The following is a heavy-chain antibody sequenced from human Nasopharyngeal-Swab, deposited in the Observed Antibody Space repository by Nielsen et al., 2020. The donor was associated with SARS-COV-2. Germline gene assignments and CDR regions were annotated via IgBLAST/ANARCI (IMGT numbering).Heavy chain of an antibody. CDR2: ISSSSTI. J-gene: IGHJ4*02. CDR1: GFTFSDYY. Sequence: GEALKISCAASGFTFSDYYMNWVRQAPGKGLEWVSSISSSSTIYYADSVKGRFTISRDNAKNSLYLQMNSLRAEDTAVYYCARTDSGSYAAYFDYWGQGTQVTVSS. D-gene: IGHD1-26*01. CDR3: ARTDSGSYAAYFDY. V-gene: IGHV3-69-1*01.